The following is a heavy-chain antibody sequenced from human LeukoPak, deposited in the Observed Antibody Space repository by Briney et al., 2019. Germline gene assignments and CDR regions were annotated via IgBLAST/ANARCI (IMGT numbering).Heavy chain of an antibody. CDR2: ISSSSSYI. Sequence: GGSLRLSCAASGFTFSSYSMNWVRQAPGKGLEWVSSISSSSSYIYYADSVKGRFTISRDNAKNSLYLQMNSLAAEDTAVYYCARGLRSEGDYWGQGTLVTVSS. V-gene: IGHV3-21*01. CDR3: ARGLRSEGDY. CDR1: GFTFSSYS. J-gene: IGHJ4*02. D-gene: IGHD3-3*01.